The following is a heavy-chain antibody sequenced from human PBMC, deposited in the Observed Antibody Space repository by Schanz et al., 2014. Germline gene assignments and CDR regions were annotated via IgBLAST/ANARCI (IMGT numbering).Heavy chain of an antibody. CDR1: GGTFSSYA. CDR3: ARDRLECGAECYSVEVFEI. V-gene: IGHV1-69*04. Sequence: QVQLVQSGAEVKKPGSPVKVSCKSSGGTFSSYAISWVRQAPGQGLEWMGRIIPSLGLAKYEQKFQDKVTITADTSTTTAYMELSSLRSEDTAVYYCARDRLECGAECYSVEVFEIWGQGTLVIVSS. J-gene: IGHJ4*02. D-gene: IGHD2-21*01. CDR2: IIPSLGLA.